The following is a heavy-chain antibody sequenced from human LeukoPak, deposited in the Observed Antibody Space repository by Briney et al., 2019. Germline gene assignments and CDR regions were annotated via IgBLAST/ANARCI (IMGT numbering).Heavy chain of an antibody. CDR3: AMQVGIYGDYNNWFDP. CDR1: GAPLNNYY. Sequence: SETLSLTCTVSGAPLNNYYWNWVRQPPGKELEWIGNVDYSGSTRYNPSLKSRATMSLDSSKNQFSLRLTSVTAADMAVYYCAMQVGIYGDYNNWFDPRGQGARVTVSS. CDR2: VDYSGST. J-gene: IGHJ5*02. D-gene: IGHD4-17*01. V-gene: IGHV4-59*08.